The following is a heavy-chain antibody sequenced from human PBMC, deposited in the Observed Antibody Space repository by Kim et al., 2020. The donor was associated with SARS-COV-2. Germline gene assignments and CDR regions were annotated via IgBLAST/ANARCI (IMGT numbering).Heavy chain of an antibody. V-gene: IGHV3-23*01. D-gene: IGHD6-13*01. CDR3: AREFLIAQQLADF. Sequence: GSLRLSCVGSGFTFRTYAITWVRQVPGKGLQWLSTIRDDGGRTYYADSVKGRFTVSRNNAKNTVYLQMNSLRDEDTAVYHCAREFLIAQQLADFWGPGTLVTVSS. J-gene: IGHJ4*02. CDR2: IRDDGGRT. CDR1: GFTFRTYA.